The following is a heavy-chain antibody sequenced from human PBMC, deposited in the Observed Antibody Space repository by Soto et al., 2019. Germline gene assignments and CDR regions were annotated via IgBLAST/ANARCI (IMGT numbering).Heavy chain of an antibody. CDR2: ISYDGSNK. D-gene: IGHD6-6*01. J-gene: IGHJ4*02. CDR1: GFTFSSYG. V-gene: IGHV3-30*18. Sequence: GGSLRLSCAASGFTFSSYGMHWVRQAPGKGLEWVAVISYDGSNKYYADSVKGRFTISRDNSKNTLYLQMNSLRAEDTAVYYCAKEGEAARNLDYWGQGTLVTVSS. CDR3: AKEGEAARNLDY.